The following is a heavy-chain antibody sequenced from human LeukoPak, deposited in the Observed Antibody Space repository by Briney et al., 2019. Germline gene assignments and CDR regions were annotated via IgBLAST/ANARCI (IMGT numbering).Heavy chain of an antibody. V-gene: IGHV3-48*04. J-gene: IGHJ4*02. D-gene: IGHD5-12*01. CDR1: GFTFSTYG. Sequence: GGSLRLSCAASGFTFSTYGIHWVRQAPGQGLEWVSYISSGSSSVYYADSVKGRFTISRDNAKNSLYLQMNSLRAEDTAVYYCARPVDYNAGDYWGQGTLVTVSS. CDR3: ARPVDYNAGDY. CDR2: ISSGSSSV.